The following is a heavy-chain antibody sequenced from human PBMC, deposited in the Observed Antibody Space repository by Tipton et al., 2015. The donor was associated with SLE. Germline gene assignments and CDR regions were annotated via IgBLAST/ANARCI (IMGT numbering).Heavy chain of an antibody. J-gene: IGHJ4*02. Sequence: LRLSCAVYGGSFSGYYWSWIRQPPGKGLEWIGEINHSGSTNYNPSLKSRVTISVDTSKNQFSLKLSSVTAADTAVYYCARGRPGIAAAGTYDYWGQGTLVTVSS. CDR1: GGSFSGYY. D-gene: IGHD6-13*01. V-gene: IGHV4-34*01. CDR3: ARGRPGIAAAGTYDY. CDR2: INHSGST.